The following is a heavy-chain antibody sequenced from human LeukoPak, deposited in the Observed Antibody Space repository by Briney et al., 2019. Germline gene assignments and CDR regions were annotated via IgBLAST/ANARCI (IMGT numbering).Heavy chain of an antibody. CDR3: ARDYSGQDAFDI. Sequence: ASVKVSCKASGYTFTGYYMHWVRQAPGQGLEWMGWINPNSGGTNYAQKFQGRVTMTRDTSISTAYMELSRLRSDDTAVYYCARDYSGQDAFDIWGQGTMVTASS. V-gene: IGHV1-2*02. J-gene: IGHJ3*02. CDR1: GYTFTGYY. D-gene: IGHD1-26*01. CDR2: INPNSGGT.